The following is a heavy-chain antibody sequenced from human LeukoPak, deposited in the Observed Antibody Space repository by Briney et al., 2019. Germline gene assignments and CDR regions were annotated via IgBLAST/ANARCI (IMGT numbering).Heavy chain of an antibody. CDR1: GFIFRNYG. D-gene: IGHD6-13*01. Sequence: PGGSLRLSCAASGFIFRNYGMNWVRQAPGKGLEWVSRIRHDGSHTYYADSVKGRFTISRDNSKNTLYLQMNSLRAEDTAVYYCARDLRGSAAAYPIWGQGTLVTVSS. J-gene: IGHJ4*02. V-gene: IGHV3-30*02. CDR3: ARDLRGSAAAYPI. CDR2: IRHDGSHT.